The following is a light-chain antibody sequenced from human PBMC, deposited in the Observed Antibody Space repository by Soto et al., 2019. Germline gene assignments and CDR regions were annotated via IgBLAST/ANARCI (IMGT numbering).Light chain of an antibody. J-gene: IGKJ1*01. V-gene: IGKV1-39*01. CDR2: AAS. CDR3: QQYSSFSRT. CDR1: QSISGY. Sequence: DIQVTQSPSSLSASVGDRVTISCRASQSISGYLNWYQQKPGKAPKLLIHAASSLQSGVPSRFSGSGSGTEFSLTISSLQPADFATFYCQQYSSFSRTFGQGTKV.